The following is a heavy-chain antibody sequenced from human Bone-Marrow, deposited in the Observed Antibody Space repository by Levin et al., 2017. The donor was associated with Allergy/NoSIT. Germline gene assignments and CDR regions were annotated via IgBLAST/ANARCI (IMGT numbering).Heavy chain of an antibody. V-gene: IGHV3-7*04. CDR3: ARENWLNDY. Sequence: GESLKISCAASGFTFSTYYMTWVRQAPGKGLEWVAHIKQDGSAQYYVDSVQGRFPVSRDNAKNSMYLQMNSLRAEDTAVYYCARENWLNDYWGQGTLVTVSS. D-gene: IGHD1-1*01. CDR2: IKQDGSAQ. CDR1: GFTFSTYY. J-gene: IGHJ4*02.